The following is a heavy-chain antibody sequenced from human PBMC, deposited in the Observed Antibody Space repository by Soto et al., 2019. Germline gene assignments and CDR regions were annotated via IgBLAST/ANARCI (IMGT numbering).Heavy chain of an antibody. Sequence: GGSLRLSCAASGFTFSSYGMHWVRQAPGKGLEWVAVISYDGSNKYYADSVKGRFTISRDNSKNTLYLQMNSLRAEDTAVYYCAKDLYDYGFYGMDVWGQRTTVTVSS. D-gene: IGHD4-17*01. V-gene: IGHV3-30*18. CDR3: AKDLYDYGFYGMDV. CDR1: GFTFSSYG. CDR2: ISYDGSNK. J-gene: IGHJ6*02.